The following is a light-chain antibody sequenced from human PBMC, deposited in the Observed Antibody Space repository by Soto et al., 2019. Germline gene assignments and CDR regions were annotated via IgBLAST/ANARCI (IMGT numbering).Light chain of an antibody. J-gene: IGKJ1*01. CDR2: KVS. V-gene: IGKV2-30*02. CDR1: QSLIHSDGNTY. CDR3: KPCTHLPWT. Sequence: DVVMTQSPLSLPVTLGQPASISCRSSQSLIHSDGNTYLNWFQQRPGQSPRRLIYKVSDRDSGVSDRFSGSASGTSFTFKFIRGDAEDYWVYYCKPCTHLPWTFGHGTEVEIQ.